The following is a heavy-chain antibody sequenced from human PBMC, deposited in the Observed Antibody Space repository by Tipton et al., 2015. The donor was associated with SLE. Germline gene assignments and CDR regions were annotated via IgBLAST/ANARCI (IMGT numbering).Heavy chain of an antibody. J-gene: IGHJ4*02. CDR2: IYYSGST. CDR1: GGSISSGDYY. D-gene: IGHD3/OR15-3a*01. CDR3: ARSADFWDWYYFDY. Sequence: TLSLTCTVSGGSISSGDYYWSWIRQPPGKGLEWIGYIYYSGSTNYNPSLKSRVTISVDTSKNQFSLKLSSVTAADTAVYYCARSADFWDWYYFDYWGQGTLVTVSS. V-gene: IGHV4-61*08.